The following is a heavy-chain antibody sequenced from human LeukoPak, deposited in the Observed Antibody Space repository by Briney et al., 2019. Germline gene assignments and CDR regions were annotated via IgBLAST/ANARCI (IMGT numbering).Heavy chain of an antibody. V-gene: IGHV1-69*01. D-gene: IGHD6-13*01. CDR2: IIPIFGTA. Sequence: SAKVSCKASGGTFSSYAISWVRQAPGQGLEWMGGIIPIFGTANYAQKFQGRVTITADESTSTAYMELSSLRSEDTAVYYCARGSVGSSSWSRGVYYFDYWGQGTLVTVSS. J-gene: IGHJ4*02. CDR1: GGTFSSYA. CDR3: ARGSVGSSSWSRGVYYFDY.